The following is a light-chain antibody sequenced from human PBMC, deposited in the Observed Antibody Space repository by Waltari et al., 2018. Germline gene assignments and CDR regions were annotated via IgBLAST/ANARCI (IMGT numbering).Light chain of an antibody. CDR1: QSITWW. Sequence: DIPMTQSPSTLSAPVGDRVTVTCRGSQSITWWVAWNQQKPGKAPKLLISKASTLEAGVPSRVSCSGSGTELTLTISSLQSDDFAVYYWQQYNNWPPGTFGQGTKV. CDR2: KAS. CDR3: QQYNNWPPGT. J-gene: IGKJ1*01. V-gene: IGKV1-5*03.